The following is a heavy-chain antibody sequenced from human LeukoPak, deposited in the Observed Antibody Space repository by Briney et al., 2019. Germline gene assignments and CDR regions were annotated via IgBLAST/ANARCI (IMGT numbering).Heavy chain of an antibody. CDR3: ARIYVWGSYSPYYFDY. Sequence: SETLSLTCTVSGGSISSGGYYWSWIRQHPGKGLEWIGYIYYSGSTYYNPSLKSRVTISVDTSKNQFSLKLSSVTAADTAVYYCARIYVWGSYSPYYFDYWGQGILVTVSS. CDR2: IYYSGST. D-gene: IGHD3-16*01. CDR1: GGSISSGGYY. J-gene: IGHJ4*02. V-gene: IGHV4-31*03.